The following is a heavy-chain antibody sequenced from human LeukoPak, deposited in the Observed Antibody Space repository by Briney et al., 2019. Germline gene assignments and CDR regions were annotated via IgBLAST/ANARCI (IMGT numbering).Heavy chain of an antibody. J-gene: IGHJ4*02. V-gene: IGHV1-69*01. CDR2: IIPISGTP. D-gene: IGHD2-15*01. CDR3: TRNRYCSFNNCPFDY. Sequence: SVKVSCKASGGTFSSYVISWVRQAPGQGLEWIGGIIPISGTPNYAQKFQGRVSITADEFTSTAYPEVNYLRSEDTAVYYCTRNRYCSFNNCPFDYWGQGTLVTVSS. CDR1: GGTFSSYV.